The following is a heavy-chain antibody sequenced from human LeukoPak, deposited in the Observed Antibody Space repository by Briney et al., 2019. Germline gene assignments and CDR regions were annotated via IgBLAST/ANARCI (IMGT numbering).Heavy chain of an antibody. V-gene: IGHV4-39*07. Sequence: SETLSLTCTVSGGSISSSSYYWGWIRQPPWKGLEWIGSIYYSGSTYYNPSLKSRVTISVDTSKNQFSLKLSSVTAADTAVYYCARGVGATDYYYYYMDVWGKGTTVTVSS. CDR2: IYYSGST. D-gene: IGHD1-26*01. J-gene: IGHJ6*03. CDR3: ARGVGATDYYYYYMDV. CDR1: GGSISSSSYY.